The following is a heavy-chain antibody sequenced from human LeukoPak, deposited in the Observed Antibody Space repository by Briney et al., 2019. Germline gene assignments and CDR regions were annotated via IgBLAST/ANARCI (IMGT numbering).Heavy chain of an antibody. J-gene: IGHJ4*02. Sequence: GGSLRLSCAASGFTFSSYGMHWVRQAPGKGLEWVAVISYDGSNKYYADSVKGRFTISRDNSKNTLYLQMNSLRAEDTAVYYCARGVYYDSSGYYYWGQGTLVTVSS. CDR3: ARGVYYDSSGYYY. CDR2: ISYDGSNK. D-gene: IGHD3-22*01. CDR1: GFTFSSYG. V-gene: IGHV3-30*03.